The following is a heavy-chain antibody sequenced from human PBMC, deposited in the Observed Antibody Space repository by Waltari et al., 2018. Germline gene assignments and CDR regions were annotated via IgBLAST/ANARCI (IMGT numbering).Heavy chain of an antibody. V-gene: IGHV1-2*02. J-gene: IGHJ4*02. CDR1: GYTFTGYY. CDR2: INPNSGGT. CDR3: ARDPPDIVVVVAATPDTY. Sequence: KKPGASVKVSCKASGYTFTGYYMHWVRQAPGQGLEWMGWINPNSGGTNYAQKFQGRVTMTRDTSISTAYMELSRLRSDDTAVYYCARDPPDIVVVVAATPDTYWGQGTLVTVSS. D-gene: IGHD2-15*01.